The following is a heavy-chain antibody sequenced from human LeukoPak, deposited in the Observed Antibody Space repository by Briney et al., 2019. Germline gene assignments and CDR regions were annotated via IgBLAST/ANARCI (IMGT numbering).Heavy chain of an antibody. J-gene: IGHJ4*02. V-gene: IGHV3-7*02. CDR3: AKAKIGYSSGWDH. D-gene: IGHD6-19*01. Sequence: GGSLRLSCAASGFTFSASWMTWVRQAPGKGLEWVAKVKEDGSDKYYVNSVKGRFTISRDNAKNSLYLQMNSLRAEDTAVYYCAKAKIGYSSGWDHWGQGTLVTASS. CDR1: GFTFSASW. CDR2: VKEDGSDK.